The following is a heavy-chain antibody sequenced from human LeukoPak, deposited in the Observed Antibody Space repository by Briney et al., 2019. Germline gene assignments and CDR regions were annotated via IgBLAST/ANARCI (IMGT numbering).Heavy chain of an antibody. D-gene: IGHD3-22*01. CDR2: ISAYNGNT. V-gene: IGHV1-18*01. J-gene: IGHJ4*02. CDR3: ARDLGSYYDSSGYYDTVFDY. Sequence: ASVKVSCKASGYTFTSYGISWVRQAPGQGLEGMGWISAYNGNTNYAQKLQGRVTMTTDTSTSTAYMELRSLRSDDTAVYYCARDLGSYYDSSGYYDTVFDYWGQGTLVTVSP. CDR1: GYTFTSYG.